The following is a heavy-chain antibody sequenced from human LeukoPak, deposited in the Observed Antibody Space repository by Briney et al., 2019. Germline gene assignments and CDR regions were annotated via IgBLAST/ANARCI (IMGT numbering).Heavy chain of an antibody. CDR2: ISGGGGSA. D-gene: IGHD5-12*01. J-gene: IGHJ4*02. CDR3: AKDRGYSGYDFDY. V-gene: IGHV3-23*01. CDR1: GFTFSSYA. Sequence: GGSLRLSCAASGFTFSSYAMSWVRQAPGKGLEWVSTISGGGGSAYYADSVKGRFTISRGSSKNTLYLQMNSLRAEDTAVYYCAKDRGYSGYDFDYWGQGTLVTVSS.